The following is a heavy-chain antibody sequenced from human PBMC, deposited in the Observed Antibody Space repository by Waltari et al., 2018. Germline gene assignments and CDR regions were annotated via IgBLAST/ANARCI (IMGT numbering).Heavy chain of an antibody. CDR3: ASLWFGELFY. J-gene: IGHJ4*02. CDR1: GFTFSSYW. V-gene: IGHV3-7*01. Sequence: EVQLVESGGGLVQPGGSLRLSCAASGFTFSSYWMSWVRQAPGKGLDWVSNIKQEGSEKYYVDSVKGRFTISRDNAKNSLYLQMNSLRAEDTAVYYCASLWFGELFYWGQGTLVTVSS. D-gene: IGHD3-10*01. CDR2: IKQEGSEK.